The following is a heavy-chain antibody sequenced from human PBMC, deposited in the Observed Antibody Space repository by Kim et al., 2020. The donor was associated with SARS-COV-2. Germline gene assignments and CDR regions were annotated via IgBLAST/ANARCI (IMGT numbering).Heavy chain of an antibody. D-gene: IGHD6-19*01. CDR3: AKMGGQWLVKNYFDY. J-gene: IGHJ4*02. Sequence: SGKGRFTLARNNSKSTLYLQMNSLRAEDPAVYYCAKMGGQWLVKNYFDYWGQGTLVTVSS. V-gene: IGHV3-23*01.